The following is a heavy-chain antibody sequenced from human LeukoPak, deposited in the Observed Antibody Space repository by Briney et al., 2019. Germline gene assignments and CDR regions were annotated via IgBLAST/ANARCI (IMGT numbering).Heavy chain of an antibody. J-gene: IGHJ4*02. CDR1: GGSISSGYYY. CDR3: ARDIAAGYYFDY. V-gene: IGHV4-31*03. Sequence: SETLSLTCTVSGGSISSGYYYWSWTRQHPGKGLEWIGYIYYSGSTYYNPSLKSRVTISVDTSKNQFSLKLSSVTAANTAVYYCARDIAAGYYFDYWGQGTLVTVSS. D-gene: IGHD6-13*01. CDR2: IYYSGST.